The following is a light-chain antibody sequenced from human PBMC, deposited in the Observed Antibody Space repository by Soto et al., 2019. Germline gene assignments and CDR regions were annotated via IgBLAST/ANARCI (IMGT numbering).Light chain of an antibody. CDR3: SSYTNNQRV. CDR2: EVI. J-gene: IGLJ1*01. V-gene: IGLV2-14*01. CDR1: SSDVGDYND. Sequence: QSALTQPASVSGSPGQSITISCTGTSSDVGDYNDVSWYQQHPDKAPKLLIYEVINRPSGISYRFSGSKSDNTASLTISGLQAEDEADYYCSSYTNNQRVFGTGTKLTVL.